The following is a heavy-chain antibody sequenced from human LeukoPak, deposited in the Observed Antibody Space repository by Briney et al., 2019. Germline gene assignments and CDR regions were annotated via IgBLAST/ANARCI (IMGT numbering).Heavy chain of an antibody. J-gene: IGHJ4*02. CDR1: GGSFSGYY. CDR2: INHSGST. V-gene: IGHV4-34*01. Sequence: SETLSLTCAVYGGSFSGYYWSWIRQPPGKGLEWIGEINHSGSTNYNPSLKSRVTIPVDTSKNQFSLKLSSVTAADTAVYYCARGRRAYYFDYWGQGTLVTVSS. CDR3: ARGRRAYYFDY.